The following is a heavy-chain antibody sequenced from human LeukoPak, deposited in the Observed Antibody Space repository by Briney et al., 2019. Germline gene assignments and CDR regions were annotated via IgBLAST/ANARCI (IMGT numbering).Heavy chain of an antibody. J-gene: IGHJ4*02. CDR3: AKRGYYYDSSGYYYFDY. D-gene: IGHD3-22*01. V-gene: IGHV3-23*01. CDR1: GFTFRSYA. CDR2: ISGSGGST. Sequence: PGGSLRLSCAASGFTFRSYAMSWVRQAPGKGLEWVSAISGSGGSTYSADSVKGRFTISRDNSKNTLYLQMNSLRAEDTAVYYCAKRGYYYDSSGYYYFDYWGQGTLVTVSS.